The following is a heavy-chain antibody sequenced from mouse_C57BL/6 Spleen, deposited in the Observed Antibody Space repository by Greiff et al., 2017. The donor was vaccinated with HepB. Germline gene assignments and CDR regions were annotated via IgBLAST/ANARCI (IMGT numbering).Heavy chain of an antibody. Sequence: QSCKASGYTFTSYWMDWVKQRPGQGLEWIGNIYPSDSETHYNQKFKDKATLTVDKSSSTAYMQLSSLTSEDSAVYYCAREGSRYYYAMDYWGQGTSVTVSS. CDR3: AREGSRYYYAMDY. J-gene: IGHJ4*01. CDR1: GYTFTSYW. V-gene: IGHV1-61*01. CDR2: IYPSDSET. D-gene: IGHD1-1*01.